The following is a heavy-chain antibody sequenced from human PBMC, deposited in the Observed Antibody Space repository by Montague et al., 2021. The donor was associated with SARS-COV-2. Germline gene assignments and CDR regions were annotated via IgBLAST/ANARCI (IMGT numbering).Heavy chain of an antibody. Sequence: SETLSLTCTVSGGSISSGSYYWSWIRQPAGKGLEWIGRIYTSGSTNYNPSLKSRVTISVDTSKNQFSLKLSSVTAADTAVYYCTRVGVGTMVRGVIPAYYYYGMDAWGRGTTVTVSS. J-gene: IGHJ6*02. CDR3: TRVGVGTMVRGVIPAYYYYGMDA. CDR2: IYTSGST. V-gene: IGHV4-61*02. CDR1: GGSISSGSYY. D-gene: IGHD3-10*01.